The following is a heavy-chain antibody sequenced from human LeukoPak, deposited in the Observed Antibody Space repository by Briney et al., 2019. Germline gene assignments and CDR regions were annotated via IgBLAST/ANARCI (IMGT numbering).Heavy chain of an antibody. CDR1: GFTFRSYA. Sequence: GGSLRLSCAASGFTFRSYAMSWVRQAPGKGLEWVANIKQDGSEKYYVDSVKGRFTISRDNAKNSLYLQMNSLRAEDTAVYYCATDRGYDYSNWFDPWGQGTLVTVSS. CDR2: IKQDGSEK. CDR3: ATDRGYDYSNWFDP. V-gene: IGHV3-7*01. D-gene: IGHD5-12*01. J-gene: IGHJ5*02.